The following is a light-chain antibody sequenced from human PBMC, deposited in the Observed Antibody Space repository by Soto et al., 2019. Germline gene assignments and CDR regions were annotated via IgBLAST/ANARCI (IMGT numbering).Light chain of an antibody. Sequence: DIHMTQSPSSLSASVGDRVNITCRASQTVSSYLNWYQQKPGTVPKLLIYATSNLQSGVPSRFSGRCFGTDFPLTISSLQPEDFATYYCQQSFTTPSFGQGTRLEI. CDR1: QTVSSY. V-gene: IGKV1-39*01. J-gene: IGKJ5*01. CDR2: ATS. CDR3: QQSFTTPS.